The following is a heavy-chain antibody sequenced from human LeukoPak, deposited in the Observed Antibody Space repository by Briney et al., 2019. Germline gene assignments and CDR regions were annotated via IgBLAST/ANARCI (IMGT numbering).Heavy chain of an antibody. V-gene: IGHV3-64*01. CDR3: AKDKGPQLLINWFDP. J-gene: IGHJ5*02. CDR1: GFTFDDYA. D-gene: IGHD2-21*02. CDR2: ISSNGGST. Sequence: GRSLRLSCAASGFTFDDYAMHWVRQAPGKGLEYVSAISSNGGSTYYANSVKGRFTISRDNSKNTLYLQMNSLRAEDTAVYHCAKDKGPQLLINWFDPWGQGTLVTVSS.